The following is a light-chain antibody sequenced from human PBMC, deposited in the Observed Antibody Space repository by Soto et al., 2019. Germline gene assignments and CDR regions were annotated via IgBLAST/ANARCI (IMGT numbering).Light chain of an antibody. CDR1: QGISNY. CDR2: AAS. J-gene: IGKJ4*01. CDR3: QKYNSEGVT. V-gene: IGKV1-27*01. Sequence: DIQMTQSPSSLSASVGDRVTITCRSSQGISNYLAWYQQKPGKVPKLLIYAASTLQSGVPSRFSGSGSGTDYTLTSSSLQPEDVATYYGQKYNSEGVTFGEGTKVEIK.